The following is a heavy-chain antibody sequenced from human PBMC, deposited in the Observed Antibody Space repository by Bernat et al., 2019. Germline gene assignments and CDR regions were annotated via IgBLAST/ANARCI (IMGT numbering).Heavy chain of an antibody. Sequence: QVQLQESGPGLVKPSQTLSPTCTVSGGSISSGSYYWSWIRQPAGKGLEWIGRIYTSGSTNYNPSLKSRVTISVDTSKNQFSLKLSSVTAADTAVYYCARIHWNYLSDAFDIWGQGTMVTVSS. V-gene: IGHV4-61*02. CDR2: IYTSGST. J-gene: IGHJ3*02. D-gene: IGHD1-7*01. CDR1: GGSISSGSYY. CDR3: ARIHWNYLSDAFDI.